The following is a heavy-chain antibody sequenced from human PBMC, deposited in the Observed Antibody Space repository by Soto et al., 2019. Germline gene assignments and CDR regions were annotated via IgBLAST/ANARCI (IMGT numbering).Heavy chain of an antibody. D-gene: IGHD2-15*01. V-gene: IGHV1-69*13. CDR3: ASPPARYCSCGSCYSIFGY. J-gene: IGHJ4*02. Sequence: SVKVSCKASGGTFSSYAISWVRQAPGQGLEWMGGIIPIFGTANYAQKFQGRVTITADESTTTAYMELSGLRSEDTAVYYCASPPARYCSCGSCYSIFGYWGQGTLVTVSS. CDR1: GGTFSSYA. CDR2: IIPIFGTA.